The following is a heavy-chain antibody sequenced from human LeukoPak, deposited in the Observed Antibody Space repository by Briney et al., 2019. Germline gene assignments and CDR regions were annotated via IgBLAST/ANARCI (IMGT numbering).Heavy chain of an antibody. D-gene: IGHD4-17*01. Sequence: ASVKVSCKASGYTFTDYYMHWVRQAPGQGLEWMGWINPNSGGTNYAQKFQGRVTMTRDTSISTAYMELSRLRSDDTAVYYCRTDRYGDYGDYIDYWGQGTLVTASS. CDR1: GYTFTDYY. J-gene: IGHJ4*02. CDR2: INPNSGGT. V-gene: IGHV1-2*02. CDR3: RTDRYGDYGDYIDY.